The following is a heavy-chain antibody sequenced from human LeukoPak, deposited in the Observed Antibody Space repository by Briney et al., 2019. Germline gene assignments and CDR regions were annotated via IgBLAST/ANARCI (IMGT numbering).Heavy chain of an antibody. J-gene: IGHJ4*02. Sequence: GGSLRLSCAASGFTFSSYSMNWVSQAPGKGLEWVSSIISSSSYIYYADSVKGRFTISRDNAKNSLYLQMNSLRAEDTAVYYCARDRSTGTTLRNYYFDYWGQGTLVTVSS. D-gene: IGHD1-7*01. CDR2: IISSSSYI. V-gene: IGHV3-21*01. CDR3: ARDRSTGTTLRNYYFDY. CDR1: GFTFSSYS.